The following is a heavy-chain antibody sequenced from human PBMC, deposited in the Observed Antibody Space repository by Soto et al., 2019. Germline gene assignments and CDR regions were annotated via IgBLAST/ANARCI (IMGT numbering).Heavy chain of an antibody. D-gene: IGHD2-2*01. CDR3: ARRYCSSTSCPSNYYAMDV. CDR1: GYTFTGYY. J-gene: IGHJ6*02. CDR2: INPNSGGT. V-gene: IGHV1-2*02. Sequence: ASVKVSCKASGYTFTGYYMHWVRQAPGQGLEWMGWINPNSGGTNYAQKFQGRVTMTRDTSISTAYMELSRLRSDDTAVYYCARRYCSSTSCPSNYYAMDVWGQGTTVTVSS.